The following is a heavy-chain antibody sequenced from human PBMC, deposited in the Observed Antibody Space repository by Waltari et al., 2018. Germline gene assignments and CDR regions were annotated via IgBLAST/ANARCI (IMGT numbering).Heavy chain of an antibody. Sequence: QVQLQESGPGLVKPSQTLSLTCTVSGGSISSGSYYWSWIRQPAGKGLEWIGYIYTSGSTNDNPSLKSRVTIAVDTSKNQFSRKLSSVTAADTAVYYCARQMGIAVAGTGGAFDIWGQGTMVTVSS. CDR3: ARQMGIAVAGTGGAFDI. CDR2: IYTSGST. CDR1: GGSISSGSYY. D-gene: IGHD6-19*01. J-gene: IGHJ3*02. V-gene: IGHV4-61*09.